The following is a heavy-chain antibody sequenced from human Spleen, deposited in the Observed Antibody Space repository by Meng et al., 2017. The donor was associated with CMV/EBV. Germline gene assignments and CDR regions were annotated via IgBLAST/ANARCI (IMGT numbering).Heavy chain of an antibody. D-gene: IGHD2-8*01. CDR2: IYYSGST. Sequence: GSLRLSCTVSGGSISSSSYYWGWIRQPPGKGLEWIGSIYYSGSTYYNSSLKSRVTISVDTSKNQFSLKLSSVTAADTAVYYCARLFGTIRYFDYWGQGTLVTVSS. J-gene: IGHJ4*02. V-gene: IGHV4-39*01. CDR3: ARLFGTIRYFDY. CDR1: GGSISSSSYY.